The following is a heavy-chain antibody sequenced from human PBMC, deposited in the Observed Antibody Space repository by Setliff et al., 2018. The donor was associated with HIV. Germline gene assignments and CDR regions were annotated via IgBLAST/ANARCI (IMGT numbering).Heavy chain of an antibody. Sequence: SETLSLTCTVSGGSFSSSSYYWGWIRQPPGKGLEWIGNIYYSGSTYYNPSLKSRVTISKDTSKNQFSLHMRSVTAADTAVYYCARDTYDSRGYFFGYWGQGSLVTVSS. J-gene: IGHJ4*02. CDR3: ARDTYDSRGYFFGY. CDR2: IYYSGST. V-gene: IGHV4-39*07. D-gene: IGHD3-22*01. CDR1: GGSFSSSSYY.